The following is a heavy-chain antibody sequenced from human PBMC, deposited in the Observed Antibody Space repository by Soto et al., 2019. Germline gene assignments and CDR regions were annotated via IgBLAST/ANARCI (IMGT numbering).Heavy chain of an antibody. J-gene: IGHJ4*02. CDR3: ARGWLGGVASIRGDY. Sequence: EVQLVECGGGLVQPGGSLRLSCAASGFTFSSYSMNWVRQAPGKGLEWVSYISSSSGPIYYADSVKGRFTISRDNAKNSLYLQMNSLRAEDTAVYYCARGWLGGVASIRGDYWGQGTVVTVSS. CDR1: GFTFSSYS. V-gene: IGHV3-48*01. CDR2: ISSSSGPI. D-gene: IGHD5-12*01.